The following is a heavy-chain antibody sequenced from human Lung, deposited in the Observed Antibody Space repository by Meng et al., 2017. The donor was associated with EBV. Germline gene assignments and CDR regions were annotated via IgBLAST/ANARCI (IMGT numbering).Heavy chain of an antibody. CDR2: IYHSGTT. D-gene: IGHD4-11*01. V-gene: IGHV4-4*02. J-gene: IGHJ2*01. Sequence: QVQLPEPGPGRAKPSETCALSCAASGGSISTPTCWSWVRQPPGKGLECIGEIYHSGTTTHNPSLKSRVTISVDKSKNQFSLRLSSVTAADTAVYYCARRDTDYRWYFDLWGRGALVTVSS. CDR1: GGSISTPTC. CDR3: ARRDTDYRWYFDL.